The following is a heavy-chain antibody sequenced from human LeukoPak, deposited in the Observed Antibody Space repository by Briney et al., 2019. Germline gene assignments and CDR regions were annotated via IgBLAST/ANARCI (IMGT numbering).Heavy chain of an antibody. CDR3: ARTQQWLAARDFDY. V-gene: IGHV3-20*04. D-gene: IGHD6-19*01. J-gene: IGHJ4*02. CDR2: INWNGGST. Sequence: GGSLRLSCAASGFTFDDYGMSWVRQAPGEGLEWVSGINWNGGSTGYADSVKGRFTISRDNAKNSLYLQMNSLRAEDTAVYYCARTQQWLAARDFDYWGQGTLVTVSS. CDR1: GFTFDDYG.